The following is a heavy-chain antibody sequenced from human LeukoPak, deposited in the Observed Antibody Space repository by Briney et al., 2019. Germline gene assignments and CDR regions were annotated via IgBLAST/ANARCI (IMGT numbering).Heavy chain of an antibody. V-gene: IGHV1-2*02. D-gene: IGHD4-17*01. CDR1: GYTFTGYY. CDR2: INPNSGGT. CDR3: ARGGDYGDYGFDY. J-gene: IGHJ4*02. Sequence: ASVKFSCKASGYTFTGYYMHWVRQAPGQGLEWMGWINPNSGGTNYAQKFQGRVTMTRDTSISTAYMELSRLRSDDTAVYYCARGGDYGDYGFDYWGQGTLVTVSS.